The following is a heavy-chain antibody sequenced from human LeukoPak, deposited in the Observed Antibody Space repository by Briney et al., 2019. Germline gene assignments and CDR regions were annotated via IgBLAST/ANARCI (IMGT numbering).Heavy chain of an antibody. J-gene: IGHJ4*02. D-gene: IGHD5-24*01. CDR2: ISSSGSTI. Sequence: GGSLRLSCAASGFTFSDYYMSWIRQAPGKGLEWVSYISSSGSTIYYADSVKGRFTISRDNAKNSLYLQMNSLRAEDTAVYYCARRGVWERWLQFDGFAVDYWGQGTLVTVSS. CDR1: GFTFSDYY. V-gene: IGHV3-11*01. CDR3: ARRGVWERWLQFDGFAVDY.